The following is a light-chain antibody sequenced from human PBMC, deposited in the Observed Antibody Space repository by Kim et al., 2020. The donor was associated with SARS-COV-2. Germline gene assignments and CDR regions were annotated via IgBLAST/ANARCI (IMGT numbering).Light chain of an antibody. V-gene: IGKV1-5*03. CDR1: ESISSW. J-gene: IGKJ2*01. CDR2: KSS. Sequence: AAVRDRVTSARPASESISSWLAWYQQKPGKAPKMLIYKSSSLERGVPSTFSGSGAGTELTLTISSLQPDDCATYYCQLYNSYSYTFGQGNKL. CDR3: QLYNSYSYT.